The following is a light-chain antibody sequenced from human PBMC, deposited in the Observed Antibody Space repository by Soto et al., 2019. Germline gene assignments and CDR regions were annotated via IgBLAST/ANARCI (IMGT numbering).Light chain of an antibody. CDR3: QQYNNWPPYT. Sequence: EIVMTQSPATLSVSPGERATLSCRASQRVSSNLAWYQQKPGQAPRLLIYGASTRATGIPARFSGSGSGTEFTLTISSLQSEDFALYFCQQYNNWPPYTLGQGTKVDIK. CDR1: QRVSSN. J-gene: IGKJ2*01. CDR2: GAS. V-gene: IGKV3D-15*01.